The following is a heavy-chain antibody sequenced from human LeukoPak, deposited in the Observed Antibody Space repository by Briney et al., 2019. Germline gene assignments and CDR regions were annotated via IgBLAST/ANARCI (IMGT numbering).Heavy chain of an antibody. J-gene: IGHJ6*02. CDR2: ISWNSGSI. CDR1: GFTFDDYA. D-gene: IGHD6-19*01. V-gene: IGHV3-9*01. CDR3: AKDILAGGYGMDV. Sequence: GRSLRVSCEASGFTFDDYAMHWVRQAPGQGLEWVSGISWNSGSIGYADSVNGRFTISRDNAKNSLYLQMNSLRAEDTALYYCAKDILAGGYGMDVWGQGTTVTVSS.